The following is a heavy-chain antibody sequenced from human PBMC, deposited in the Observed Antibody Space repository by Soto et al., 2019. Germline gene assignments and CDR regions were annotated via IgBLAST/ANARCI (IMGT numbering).Heavy chain of an antibody. CDR1: GFTFSDHY. CDR2: TRNKANSYTT. J-gene: IGHJ3*02. V-gene: IGHV3-72*01. Sequence: XVSLRLSCAASGFTFSDHYMDWVRQAPGKGLEWVGRTRNKANSYTTEYAASVKGRFTISRDDSKNSLYLQMNSLKTEDTAVYYCARVVPIHGYYDSSGYYSSGAFDIWGQGTMVTVS. CDR3: ARVVPIHGYYDSSGYYSSGAFDI. D-gene: IGHD3-22*01.